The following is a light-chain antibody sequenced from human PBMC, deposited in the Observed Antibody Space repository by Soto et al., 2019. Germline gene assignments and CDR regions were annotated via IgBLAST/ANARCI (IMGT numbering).Light chain of an antibody. Sequence: EIVLTHSPGTLSLSPWEIATLSCRASQSVSSYYLAWYRQKPGQAPRLLIYGASTRATAIPARFSGSGSGTDFTLTISSLQSEDFAVYVCQQYNNRLTLGLGTKVDIK. CDR2: GAS. CDR1: QSVSSY. J-gene: IGKJ1*01. V-gene: IGKV3-15*01. CDR3: QQYNNRLT.